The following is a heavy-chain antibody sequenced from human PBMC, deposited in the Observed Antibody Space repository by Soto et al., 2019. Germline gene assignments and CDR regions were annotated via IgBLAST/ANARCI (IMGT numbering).Heavy chain of an antibody. Sequence: EVQLVESGGGLLKPGGSLRLSCAASEFTFTRYSMNWVRQAPGNGLEWVSAISSTTYYIYYGDSMKGRFTIARDNAKNSLYLEMNSLRAEETAVYYCARESEDLTSNFDYWGQGTLVTVSS. CDR3: ARESEDLTSNFDY. CDR2: ISSTTYYI. CDR1: EFTFTRYS. J-gene: IGHJ4*02. V-gene: IGHV3-21*06.